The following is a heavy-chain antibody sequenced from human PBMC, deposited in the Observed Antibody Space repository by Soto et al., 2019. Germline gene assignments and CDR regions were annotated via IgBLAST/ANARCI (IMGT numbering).Heavy chain of an antibody. Sequence: QVQLVQSGTEMKEPGSSVKVSCMTSGGTFSTYAVHWVRQAPGQGLEWMGGLSPMFDTSSYAQNFQDRVTLTADKSTSTAYMELSSLRSDYTAVYYCARDSPNDAFDIWGQGTLVIVSS. CDR1: GGTFSTYA. V-gene: IGHV1-69*06. J-gene: IGHJ3*02. CDR3: ARDSPNDAFDI. CDR2: LSPMFDTS.